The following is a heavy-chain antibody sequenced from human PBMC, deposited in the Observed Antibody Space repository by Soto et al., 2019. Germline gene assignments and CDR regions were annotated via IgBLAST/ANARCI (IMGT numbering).Heavy chain of an antibody. V-gene: IGHV4-34*01. CDR2: MSHSGGT. D-gene: IGHD1-1*01. Sequence: QVQLQQWGAGLLKPSETLSLTCAVYGGFVSSGSYYWGWIRQPPGKGLEWMGEMSHSGGTHFNSSLKSRVTISVGTSTTQFSLKMRSVPAAAAALYYCARVERETATTVVDAFDSWGTWTMFTVYS. CDR1: GGFVSSGSYY. CDR3: ARVERETATTVVDAFDS. J-gene: IGHJ3*01.